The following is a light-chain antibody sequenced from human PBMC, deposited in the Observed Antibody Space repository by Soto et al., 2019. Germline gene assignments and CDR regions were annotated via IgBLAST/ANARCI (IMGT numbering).Light chain of an antibody. V-gene: IGKV1-12*01. Sequence: DIQMTQSPPSVSASVGDRVFITCRASQDIDRWLAWYQQRPGKAPQLLLYGAFYLQNRVPSTFSGSRSGTEYTLNISSLQPEDFATYFWQQVKSFPYTFGQGTKLEAK. CDR2: GAF. J-gene: IGKJ2*01. CDR1: QDIDRW. CDR3: QQVKSFPYT.